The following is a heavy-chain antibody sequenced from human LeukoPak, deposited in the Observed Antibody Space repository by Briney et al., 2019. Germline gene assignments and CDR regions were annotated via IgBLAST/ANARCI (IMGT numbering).Heavy chain of an antibody. Sequence: GESLKISCKGSGYRFTSYWISWVRQMPGKGLEWMGRIDPSDSYTNYSPSFQGHVTISADKSIRTAYLQWSSLKASDTAMYYCARNPLEYSSSWYRDYWGQGTLVTVSS. V-gene: IGHV5-10-1*01. CDR2: IDPSDSYT. J-gene: IGHJ4*02. D-gene: IGHD6-13*01. CDR1: GYRFTSYW. CDR3: ARNPLEYSSSWYRDY.